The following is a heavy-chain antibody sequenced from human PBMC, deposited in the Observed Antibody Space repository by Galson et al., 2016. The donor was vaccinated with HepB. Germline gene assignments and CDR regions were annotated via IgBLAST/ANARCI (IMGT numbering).Heavy chain of an antibody. Sequence: ETLSLTCAVYGGSFSGYYWSWIRQPPGKGLEWIGEINHSGSTNYNSSLKSRVTISVDTSKNQFSLKLSSVTAADTAVYYCARGRARGIVVVPADMAPARPVRGYYNLDVWGQGTTVTVSS. CDR1: GGSFSGYY. J-gene: IGHJ6*02. CDR2: INHSGST. CDR3: ARGRARGIVVVPADMAPARPVRGYYNLDV. V-gene: IGHV4-34*01. D-gene: IGHD2-2*01.